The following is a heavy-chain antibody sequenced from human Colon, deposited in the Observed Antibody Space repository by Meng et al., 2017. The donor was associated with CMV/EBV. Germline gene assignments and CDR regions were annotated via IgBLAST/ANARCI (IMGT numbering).Heavy chain of an antibody. Sequence: SEPLSLTCNVSGGSVRSTNHYWTWIRQRPGKALEWIGYVYYSGSTNYNPSLKSRVTISVDTSNNQFSLKLTSVSAADTAVYYCARAEIQLWSTGHWFDPWGQGTLVTVSS. J-gene: IGHJ5*02. CDR2: VYYSGST. D-gene: IGHD5-18*01. V-gene: IGHV4-61*01. CDR3: ARAEIQLWSTGHWFDP. CDR1: GGSVRSTNHY.